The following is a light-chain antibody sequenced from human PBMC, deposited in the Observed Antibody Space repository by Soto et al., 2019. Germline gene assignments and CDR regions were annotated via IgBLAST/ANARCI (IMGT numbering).Light chain of an antibody. V-gene: IGLV1-44*01. CDR2: TND. Sequence: QSALTQPPSASGTPGQRVTISCSGSSSNIGKNAVNWYQQLPGTAPKLLICTNDQRPSGVPDRFSGSKSGTSASLAISGLQSEDEADYYCAAWDDSLNGPVFGGGTQLTVL. CDR1: SSNIGKNA. CDR3: AAWDDSLNGPV. J-gene: IGLJ3*02.